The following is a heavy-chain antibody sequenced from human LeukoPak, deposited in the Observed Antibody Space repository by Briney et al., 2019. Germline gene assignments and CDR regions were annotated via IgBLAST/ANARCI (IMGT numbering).Heavy chain of an antibody. D-gene: IGHD1-1*01. Sequence: GASVKVSCKASGYTFSDYYTHWVRQAPEQGLEWMGWINPNSGGTRYAQQFQGRVTMTRDTSIGTVYMELSTLRSDDTAVYYCARGLSTSSNWELDYWGQGTLVTVSS. V-gene: IGHV1-2*02. J-gene: IGHJ4*02. CDR3: ARGLSTSSNWELDY. CDR1: GYTFSDYY. CDR2: INPNSGGT.